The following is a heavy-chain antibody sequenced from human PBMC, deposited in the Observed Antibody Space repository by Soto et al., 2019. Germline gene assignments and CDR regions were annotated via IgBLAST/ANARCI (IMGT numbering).Heavy chain of an antibody. J-gene: IGHJ4*02. V-gene: IGHV3-23*05. D-gene: IGHD2-2*01. Sequence: PXGSLRLSCAASGFTFTNYLMTWVRQAPGKGLEWVSSIDKSGGDTYYADSVKGRFTISRDNSKNTLYLQMNGLRAEDTALYYCAKDTYSRSWYFWGQGTLVTVSS. CDR1: GFTFTNYL. CDR3: AKDTYSRSWYF. CDR2: IDKSGGDT.